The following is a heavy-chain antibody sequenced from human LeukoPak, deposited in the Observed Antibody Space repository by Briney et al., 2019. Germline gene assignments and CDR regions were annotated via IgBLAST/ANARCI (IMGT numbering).Heavy chain of an antibody. Sequence: PGGSLRPSCAASGFTFSSYAMSWVRQAPGKGLEWVSAISGSGGSTYYADSVKGRFTISRDNSKNTLYLQMNSLRAEDTAVYYCAKGSYCSSTSCYPRPYYFDYWGQGTLVTVSS. CDR3: AKGSYCSSTSCYPRPYYFDY. J-gene: IGHJ4*02. V-gene: IGHV3-23*01. D-gene: IGHD2-2*01. CDR1: GFTFSSYA. CDR2: ISGSGGST.